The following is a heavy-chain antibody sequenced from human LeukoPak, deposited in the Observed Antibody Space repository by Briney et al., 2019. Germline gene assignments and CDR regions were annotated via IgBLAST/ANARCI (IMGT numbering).Heavy chain of an antibody. D-gene: IGHD2-15*01. CDR1: GYTFTSYG. J-gene: IGHJ4*02. V-gene: IGHV1-18*01. CDR3: ASTPLLYCSGGRCYSDY. CDR2: ISGYNGNT. Sequence: ASVKVSCKASGYTFTSYGLNWVRQAPGQGLEWMGWISGYNGNTNYAQKLQGRVTMTTDISTSTAYMEMRSLRSDDTAVYYCASTPLLYCSGGRCYSDYWGQGTLVTVSS.